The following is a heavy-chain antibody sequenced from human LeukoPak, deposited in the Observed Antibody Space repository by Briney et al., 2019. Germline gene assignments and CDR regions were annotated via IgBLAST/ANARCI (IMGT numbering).Heavy chain of an antibody. J-gene: IGHJ4*02. D-gene: IGHD6-19*01. CDR1: GFTFSSYA. CDR3: AKDPTPFSSGWYLDY. Sequence: PGGSLRLSCAASGFTFSSYAMHWVRQAPGKGLEWVAFIRYDGSNKYYADSVKGRFTISRDNSKNTLYLQMNSLRAEDTAVCYCAKDPTPFSSGWYLDYWGQGTLVTVSS. CDR2: IRYDGSNK. V-gene: IGHV3-30*02.